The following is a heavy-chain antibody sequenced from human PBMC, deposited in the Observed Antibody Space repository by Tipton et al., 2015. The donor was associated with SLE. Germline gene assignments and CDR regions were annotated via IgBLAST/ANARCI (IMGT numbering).Heavy chain of an antibody. V-gene: IGHV3-49*04. CDR1: GFTFADYA. J-gene: IGHJ4*02. D-gene: IGHD5-12*01. Sequence: SLRLSCTTSGFTFADYAMSWVRQAPGKGLEWVGVARVKAYGGTTEYAASVQGRFTISRDDSRSVAYLQMNSLKTEDTAVYYCAREYSGYDYRTFDHWGQGTLVTVSS. CDR2: ARVKAYGGTT. CDR3: AREYSGYDYRTFDH.